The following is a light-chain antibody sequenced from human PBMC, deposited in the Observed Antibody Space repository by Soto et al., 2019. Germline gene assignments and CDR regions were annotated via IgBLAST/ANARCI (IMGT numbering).Light chain of an antibody. CDR1: QSISYW. Sequence: DIQMTQSPSTLSASVGDRVTITCRASQSISYWLAWYQQKPGKAPKVLIYKASSLESGVPSRFSGSGSGTEFTLSISSLQPDDSATYFCQQYHIYPRTFGQGTEVEIK. V-gene: IGKV1-5*03. CDR2: KAS. J-gene: IGKJ1*01. CDR3: QQYHIYPRT.